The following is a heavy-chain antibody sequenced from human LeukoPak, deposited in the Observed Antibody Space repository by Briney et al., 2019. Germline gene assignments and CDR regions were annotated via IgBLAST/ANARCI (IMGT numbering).Heavy chain of an antibody. V-gene: IGHV1-69*13. Sequence: SVKVSCKASGGTFSSYAISWVRQAPGQGLEWMGGIIPIFGTANYAQKFQGRVTITADESTSTAYMELSSLRSEDTAVYYCASGYSGYCSSTSCHPVFDYWGQGTLVTVSS. CDR1: GGTFSSYA. CDR3: ASGYSGYCSSTSCHPVFDY. CDR2: IIPIFGTA. J-gene: IGHJ4*02. D-gene: IGHD2-2*01.